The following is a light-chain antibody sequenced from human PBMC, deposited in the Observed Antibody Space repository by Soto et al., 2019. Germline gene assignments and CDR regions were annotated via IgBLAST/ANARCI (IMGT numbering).Light chain of an antibody. J-gene: IGKJ4*01. CDR3: QQYHNLLT. CDR1: QSVSSY. CDR2: DAS. V-gene: IGKV3-11*01. Sequence: EVGLTQSPATLSLSQGESATLSCRASQSVSSYLAWYQQKPGQAPRLLIYDASNRATGIPARFSGSGSGTDFTLTISSLEPEDFATYYCQQYHNLLTFGGGTKV.